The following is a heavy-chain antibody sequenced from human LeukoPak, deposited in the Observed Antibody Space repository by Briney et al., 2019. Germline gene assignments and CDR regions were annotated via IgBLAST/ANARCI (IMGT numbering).Heavy chain of an antibody. D-gene: IGHD1-26*01. J-gene: IGHJ4*02. CDR3: VHRQQWELLMADPHISDF. V-gene: IGHV2-5*01. Sequence: SGPTLVKPTQTLTLTCSFSGFSLTTSGEGVGWIRQPPGKALEWLATIYWNDAEHYSPSLKSRLTLTKDTSKNQVVLTLTNMDPVDTATYYCVHRQQWELLMADPHISDFWGQGTLVTVSS. CDR2: IYWNDAE. CDR1: GFSLTTSGEG.